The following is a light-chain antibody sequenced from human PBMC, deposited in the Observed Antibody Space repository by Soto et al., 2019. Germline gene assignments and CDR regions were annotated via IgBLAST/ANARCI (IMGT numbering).Light chain of an antibody. V-gene: IGKV3-20*01. Sequence: EIVLTQSPATLSLSPGERATLSCRASQTIATLAWYQRKPGQAPRLLIYRVSSRATGVPDRFSGSGSGTDYTLTISRLEPEDFALYYCQQYGSSPITFGQGTRLEIK. CDR2: RVS. CDR1: QTIAT. CDR3: QQYGSSPIT. J-gene: IGKJ5*01.